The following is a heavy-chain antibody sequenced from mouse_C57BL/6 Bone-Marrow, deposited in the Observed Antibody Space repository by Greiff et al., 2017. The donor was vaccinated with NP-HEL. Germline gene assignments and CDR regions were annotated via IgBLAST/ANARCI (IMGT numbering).Heavy chain of an antibody. CDR1: GFTFSSYG. D-gene: IGHD1-1*01. CDR3: ARLTTVVARDY. Sequence: EVQVVESGGDLVKPGGSLKLSCAASGFTFSSYGMSWVRQTPDKRLEWVATISSGGSYTYYPDSVKGRFTISRDNAKNTLYLQMSSLKSEDTAMYYCARLTTVVARDYWGQGTTLTVSS. CDR2: ISSGGSYT. V-gene: IGHV5-6*01. J-gene: IGHJ2*01.